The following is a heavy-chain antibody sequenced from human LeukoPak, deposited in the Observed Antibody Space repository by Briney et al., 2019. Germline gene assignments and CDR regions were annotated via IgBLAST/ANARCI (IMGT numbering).Heavy chain of an antibody. CDR2: ISSSGSTI. CDR3: ARWNDYGETFDY. V-gene: IGHV3-48*03. CDR1: GFPFSSYE. J-gene: IGHJ4*02. Sequence: PGGSLRPSCAASGFPFSSYEMNWVRQAPGKGLEWVSYISSSGSTIYYADSVKGRFTISRDNAKNSLYLQMDSLRAEDTAVYYCARWNDYGETFDYWGQGTLVTVSS. D-gene: IGHD4-17*01.